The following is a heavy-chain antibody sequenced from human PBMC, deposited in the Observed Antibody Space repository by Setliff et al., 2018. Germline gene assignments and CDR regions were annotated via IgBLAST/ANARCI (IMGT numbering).Heavy chain of an antibody. D-gene: IGHD6-13*01. V-gene: IGHV1-46*03. CDR3: VRSQQLSGWWFDP. CDR1: GYTFTSYY. J-gene: IGHJ5*02. Sequence: RASVKVSCKASGYTFTSYYMNWVRQAPGQGLEWMGIINPRGGSTSHAQKFQGRVTMTRDTSTSTVYMEMSSLRSEDTAVYYCVRSQQLSGWWFDPWGQGTLVTVSS. CDR2: INPRGGST.